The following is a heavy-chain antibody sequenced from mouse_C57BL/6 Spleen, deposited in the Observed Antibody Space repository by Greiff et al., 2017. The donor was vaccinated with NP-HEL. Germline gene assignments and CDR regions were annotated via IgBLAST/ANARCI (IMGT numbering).Heavy chain of an antibody. Sequence: EVKLMESGGGLVKPGGSLKLSCAASGFTFSSYAMSWVRQTPEKRLEWVATISDGGSYTYYPDNVKGRFTISRDNAKNNLYLQMSHLKSEDTAMYYCARDYGSRGDYFDYWGQGTTLTVSS. CDR1: GFTFSSYA. D-gene: IGHD1-1*01. J-gene: IGHJ2*01. CDR2: ISDGGSYT. CDR3: ARDYGSRGDYFDY. V-gene: IGHV5-4*01.